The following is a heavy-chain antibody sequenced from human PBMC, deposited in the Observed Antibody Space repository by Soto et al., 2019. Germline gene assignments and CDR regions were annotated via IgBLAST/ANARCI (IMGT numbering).Heavy chain of an antibody. CDR1: SGSISSGDYY. V-gene: IGHV4-30-4*01. CDR3: ARAIVVTIGGMDV. CDR2: IYYSGST. Sequence: KPSETLSLTCTVSSGSISSGDYYWSCIRQPPGKGLEWIGYIYYSGSTYYNPSLKSRVTISKDTSRNQFSLRLNSVTAADTAVYYCARAIVVTIGGMDVWGQGTTVTVSS. D-gene: IGHD5-12*01. J-gene: IGHJ6*02.